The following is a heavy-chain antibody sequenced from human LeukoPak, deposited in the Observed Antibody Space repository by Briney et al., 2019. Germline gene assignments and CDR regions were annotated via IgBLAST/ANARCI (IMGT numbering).Heavy chain of an antibody. V-gene: IGHV1-69*05. Sequence: SVKVSCKASGGTFSSYAISWVRQAPGQGLEWMGGTIPIFGTANYAQKFQGRVTITTDESTSTAYMELSSLRSEDTAVYYCARANGYCSGGSCYSEINWFDPWGQGTLVTVSS. J-gene: IGHJ5*02. CDR3: ARANGYCSGGSCYSEINWFDP. D-gene: IGHD2-15*01. CDR2: TIPIFGTA. CDR1: GGTFSSYA.